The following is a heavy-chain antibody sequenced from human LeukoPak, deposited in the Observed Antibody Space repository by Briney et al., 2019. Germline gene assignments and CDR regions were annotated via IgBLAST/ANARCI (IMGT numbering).Heavy chain of an antibody. D-gene: IGHD2-15*01. CDR2: MNPNSGNT. CDR1: GYTFTSYD. CDR3: ASNSVAASISEGGYYCMDV. V-gene: IGHV1-8*01. J-gene: IGHJ6*03. Sequence: ASVKVSCKASGYTFTSYDINWVRQATGQGLEWMGWMNPNSGNTGYAQKFQGRVTMTRNTSISTAYLQWSSLKASDTAMYYCASNSVAASISEGGYYCMDVWGKGTTVTVSS.